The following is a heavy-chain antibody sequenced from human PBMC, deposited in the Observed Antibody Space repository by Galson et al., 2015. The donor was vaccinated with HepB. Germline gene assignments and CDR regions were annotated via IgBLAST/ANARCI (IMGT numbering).Heavy chain of an antibody. V-gene: IGHV5-51*01. CDR3: ARQGGVHFSGEGGCSSTSCYNYYYYYMDV. CDR2: IYPGDSDT. CDR1: GYSFTSYW. Sequence: QSGAEVKKPGESLKISCKGSGYSFTSYWIGWVRQMPGKGLEWMGIIYPGDSDTRYSPSFQGQVTISADKSISTAYLQWSSLKASDTAMYYCARQGGVHFSGEGGCSSTSCYNYYYYYMDVWGKGTTVTVSS. D-gene: IGHD2-2*02. J-gene: IGHJ6*03.